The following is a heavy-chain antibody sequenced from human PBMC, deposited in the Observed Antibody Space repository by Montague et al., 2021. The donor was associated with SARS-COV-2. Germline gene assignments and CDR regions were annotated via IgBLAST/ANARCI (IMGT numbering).Heavy chain of an antibody. J-gene: IGHJ4*02. D-gene: IGHD6-19*01. V-gene: IGHV2-70*11. CDR3: ARMTVAGIPFDY. Sequence: PALVKPTQTLTLTCTFSGFSLSTSGMCVSWIRQPPGKALEWLARXDWDDDKYYSTSLKTRLTISKDTSKNQVVLTMTNMDPVDTATYYCARMTVAGIPFDYWGQGTLVTVPS. CDR1: GFSLSTSGMC. CDR2: XDWDDDK.